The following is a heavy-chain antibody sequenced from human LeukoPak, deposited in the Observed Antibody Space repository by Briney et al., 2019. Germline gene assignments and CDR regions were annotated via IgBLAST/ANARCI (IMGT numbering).Heavy chain of an antibody. J-gene: IGHJ3*02. CDR2: IGTSTSYI. Sequence: GGSLRLSCAASGFTFSTYIMNWVRQTPGKGLGWVSSIGTSTSYIYYADSVKGRFTISRDNAKNSLYLQMNSLRAEDTAVYYCARAAYCSSTSCYGSDIWGQGTMVTVSS. CDR3: ARAAYCSSTSCYGSDI. CDR1: GFTFSTYI. V-gene: IGHV3-21*01. D-gene: IGHD2-2*01.